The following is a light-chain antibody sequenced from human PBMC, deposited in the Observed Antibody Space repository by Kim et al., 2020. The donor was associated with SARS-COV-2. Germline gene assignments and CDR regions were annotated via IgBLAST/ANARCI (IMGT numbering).Light chain of an antibody. J-gene: IGLJ3*02. CDR1: TGAVTSAHF. V-gene: IGLV7-46*01. CDR2: DTT. Sequence: PGGTVTLTCGSSTGAVTSAHFPYWFQHKPGQAPNTLIYDTTERHSLTPARFSGSLLGDKAALTLSGAQPEDEADYYCLLFYSGVRVFGGGTQLTVL. CDR3: LLFYSGVRV.